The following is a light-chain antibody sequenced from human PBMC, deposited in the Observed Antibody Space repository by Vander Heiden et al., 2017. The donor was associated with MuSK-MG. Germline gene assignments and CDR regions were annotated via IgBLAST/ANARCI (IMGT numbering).Light chain of an antibody. CDR2: LGS. CDR3: RQALQTPYT. J-gene: IGKJ2*01. CDR1: QSLLHSNGYNY. V-gene: IGKV2-28*01. Sequence: DIVMTQSPLSLPVTPGEPASISCRSSQSLLHSNGYNYLDWYLQKPGQSPQLLIYLGSNRASGVPDRVSGSGSGTDFTLKISRVEAEDVGVYYCRQALQTPYTFGQGTKLDIK.